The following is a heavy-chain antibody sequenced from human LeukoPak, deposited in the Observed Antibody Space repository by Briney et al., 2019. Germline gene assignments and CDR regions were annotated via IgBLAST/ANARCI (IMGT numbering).Heavy chain of an antibody. CDR1: GGSISSYY. D-gene: IGHD1-26*01. J-gene: IGHJ4*02. CDR2: INHSGST. Sequence: SETLSLTCTVSGGSISSYYWSWIRKRPGKGLEWVGEINHSGSTNYNPSLKSRVTISVDTSKNQFSLKLSSVTAADTAVYYCARGSGSYYGPYYFDYWGQGTLVTVSS. CDR3: ARGSGSYYGPYYFDY. V-gene: IGHV4-34*01.